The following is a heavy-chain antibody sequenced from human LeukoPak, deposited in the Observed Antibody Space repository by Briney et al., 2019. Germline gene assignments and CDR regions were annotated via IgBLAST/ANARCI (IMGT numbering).Heavy chain of an antibody. J-gene: IGHJ6*04. Sequence: VASVKVSCKASGYTFTSYGISWVRQAPGQGLEWMGWISAYNGNTNYAQKLQGRVTMTTDTSTSTAYMELRSLRSDDTAVYYCARDLVGRGDPLLDVWGKGTTVIVSS. CDR3: ARDLVGRGDPLLDV. V-gene: IGHV1-18*01. CDR1: GYTFTSYG. CDR2: ISAYNGNT. D-gene: IGHD4-17*01.